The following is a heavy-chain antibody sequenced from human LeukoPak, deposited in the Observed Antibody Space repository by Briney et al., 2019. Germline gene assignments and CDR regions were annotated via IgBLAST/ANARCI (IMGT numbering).Heavy chain of an antibody. J-gene: IGHJ6*03. CDR3: AREDSRYCSGGSCYSGAPMDV. CDR1: GGTFSSYA. CDR2: VIPIFGTA. D-gene: IGHD2-15*01. V-gene: IGHV1-69*05. Sequence: GASVKVSCKASGGTFSSYAISWVRQAPGQGLEWMGGVIPIFGTANYAQKFQGRVTITTDESTSTAYMELSSLRSEDTAVYYCAREDSRYCSGGSCYSGAPMDVWGKGTTVTVSS.